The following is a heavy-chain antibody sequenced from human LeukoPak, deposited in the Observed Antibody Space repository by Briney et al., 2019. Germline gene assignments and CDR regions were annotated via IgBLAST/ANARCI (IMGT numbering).Heavy chain of an antibody. CDR2: IYYSGSA. J-gene: IGHJ3*02. Sequence: SETLSLTCSDSGYSISSGYYWGWIRQPPGKGLEWIGSIYYSGSAYYNPSLKSRVTISVDRSKNQFSLKLSSVTAADTAVFYCARVIAAAGTGEDAFDIWGQGTMVTVSS. D-gene: IGHD6-13*01. CDR3: ARVIAAAGTGEDAFDI. CDR1: GYSISSGYY. V-gene: IGHV4-38-2*02.